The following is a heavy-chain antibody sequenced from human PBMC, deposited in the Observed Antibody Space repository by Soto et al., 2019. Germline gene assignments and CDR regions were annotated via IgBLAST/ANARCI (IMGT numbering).Heavy chain of an antibody. D-gene: IGHD2-8*01. CDR1: GGSISSSSYY. CDR2: IYYSGST. J-gene: IGHJ6*02. CDR3: ARHLMVQGYYGMDV. V-gene: IGHV4-39*01. Sequence: SETLSLTCTVSGGSISSSSYYWGWIRQPPGKGLEWIGSIYYSGSTYYNPSLKSRVTISVDTSKNQFSLKLSSVTAADTAVYYCARHLMVQGYYGMDVWGQGTTVTVSS.